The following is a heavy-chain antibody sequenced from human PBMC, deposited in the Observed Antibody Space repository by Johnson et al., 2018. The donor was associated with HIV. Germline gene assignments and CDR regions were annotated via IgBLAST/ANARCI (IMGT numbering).Heavy chain of an antibody. CDR2: ISYDGSNE. J-gene: IGHJ3*02. D-gene: IGHD6-13*01. V-gene: IGHV3-30-3*01. CDR1: GFTFSSYA. Sequence: QVQLVESGGGVVQPGRSLRLSCAAAGFTFSSYAMHWVRQAPGKGLEWVAVISYDGSNEYYADSVKGRFTISRDNSKNTLYLQMNSLRAEDTAVYYCAKDSSSWDGGALDIWGQGTMVTGSS. CDR3: AKDSSSWDGGALDI.